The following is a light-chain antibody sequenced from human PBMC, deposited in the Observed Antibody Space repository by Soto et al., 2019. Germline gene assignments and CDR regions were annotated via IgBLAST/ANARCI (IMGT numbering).Light chain of an antibody. CDR2: GAS. J-gene: IGKJ2*01. CDR1: QSVSSSY. V-gene: IGKV3-20*01. Sequence: EIVLTQSPGTLSLSPGERATLSCRASQSVSSSYLVWYQQKRGQAPRHLISGASSRATGIPDRFSGSGSGTDFTLTIRSLEPEDFAVYSCQLHTSSPPMYPFGQGTRLEIK. CDR3: QLHTSSPPMYP.